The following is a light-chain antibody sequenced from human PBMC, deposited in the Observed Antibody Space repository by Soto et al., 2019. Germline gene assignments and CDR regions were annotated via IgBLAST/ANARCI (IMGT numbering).Light chain of an antibody. CDR3: VSFAGGTYV. CDR1: SSDIGGFYY. CDR2: QVS. V-gene: IGLV2-14*01. Sequence: QSALTQPASVSGSPGQSITISCTGTSSDIGGFYYVSWYQHHPGKDPKLMIYQVSNRPSGVSNRFSGSKSGNTASLTISGLQAEDEADYYCVSFAGGTYVFGTGTKVTVL. J-gene: IGLJ1*01.